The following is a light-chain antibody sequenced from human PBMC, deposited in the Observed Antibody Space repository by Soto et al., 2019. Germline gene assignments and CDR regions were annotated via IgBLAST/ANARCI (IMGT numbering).Light chain of an antibody. V-gene: IGKV2-28*01. CDR2: LGS. CDR1: QSLLHSNGYDS. CDR3: MQALQSPPT. J-gene: IGKJ1*01. Sequence: VMTQSPLSLPVTPGEPASISCRSSQSLLHSNGYDSLDWYLQKPGQSPQLLIYLGSNRASGVPARFSGSGSGTEFTLKISRVEADDVCVYYCMQALQSPPTFGQGTKVEIK.